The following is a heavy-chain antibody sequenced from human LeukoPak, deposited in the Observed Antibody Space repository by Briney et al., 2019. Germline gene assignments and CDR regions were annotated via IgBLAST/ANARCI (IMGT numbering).Heavy chain of an antibody. CDR1: GFTFSNYG. CDR3: AKSGSQYCNGGTCYFDY. J-gene: IGHJ4*02. Sequence: GGSLRLSCAASGFTFSNYGMHWVRQAPGKGLGWVAVISYGGDTKYYADSVKGRFTISRDNSKNTLYLQMNSRTPEDTAVYYCAKSGSQYCNGGTCYFDYWGQGTLVTVSS. D-gene: IGHD2-15*01. CDR2: ISYGGDTK. V-gene: IGHV3-30*18.